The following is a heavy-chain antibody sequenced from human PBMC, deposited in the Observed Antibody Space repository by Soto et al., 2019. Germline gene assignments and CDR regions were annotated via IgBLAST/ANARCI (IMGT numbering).Heavy chain of an antibody. V-gene: IGHV3-23*01. D-gene: IGHD3-10*01. CDR2: ISGSGGSP. Sequence: GGSLRLSCAAFGFSFRTYTMSWVRQAPGKGLEWLSVISGSGGSPTYADSVQGRFVISRDNSKNTLYLHMNSLRAEDTAVYYFFRLSTGNYSWREFWGQGTLVTVS. J-gene: IGHJ4*02. CDR3: FRLSTGNYSWREF. CDR1: GFSFRTYT.